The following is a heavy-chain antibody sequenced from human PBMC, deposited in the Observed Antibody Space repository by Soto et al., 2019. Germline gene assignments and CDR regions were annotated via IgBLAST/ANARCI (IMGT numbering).Heavy chain of an antibody. V-gene: IGHV4-34*01. J-gene: IGHJ4*02. CDR2: INHSGST. D-gene: IGHD2-15*01. CDR1: GGSFSGYY. Sequence: SEILSLTCAVYGGSFSGYYWSWIRQPPGKGLEWIGEINHSGSTNYNPSLKSRVTISVDTSKNQFSLKLSSVTAADTAVYYCARGWYCSGGSCYHYFDYWGQGTLVTVSS. CDR3: ARGWYCSGGSCYHYFDY.